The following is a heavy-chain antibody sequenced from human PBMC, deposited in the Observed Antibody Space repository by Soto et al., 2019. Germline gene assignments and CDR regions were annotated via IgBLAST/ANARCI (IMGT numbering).Heavy chain of an antibody. J-gene: IGHJ4*02. CDR2: IYYSGST. V-gene: IGHV4-59*01. CDR3: ASAPYSGSYYVFDY. CDR1: GGSISSYY. D-gene: IGHD1-26*01. Sequence: PSETLSLTCTVSGGSISSYYWSWIRQPPGKGLEWIGYIYYSGSTNYNPSLKSRVTISVDTSKNQFSLKLSSVTAADTAVYYCASAPYSGSYYVFDYWGQGTLVTV.